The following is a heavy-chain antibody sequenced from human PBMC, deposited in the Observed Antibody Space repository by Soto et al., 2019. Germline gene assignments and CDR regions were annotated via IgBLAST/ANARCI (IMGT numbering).Heavy chain of an antibody. Sequence: ASVKVSCKASGYTFTSYYMHWVRQAPGQGLQWMGIINPSGGSTSYAQKFQGRVTMTRDTSTTTVYMELSSLRSEDTAVYYCAREAHSRSYFDYWGQGTLVTVSS. CDR1: GYTFTSYY. V-gene: IGHV1-46*03. CDR2: INPSGGST. CDR3: AREAHSRSYFDY. J-gene: IGHJ4*02.